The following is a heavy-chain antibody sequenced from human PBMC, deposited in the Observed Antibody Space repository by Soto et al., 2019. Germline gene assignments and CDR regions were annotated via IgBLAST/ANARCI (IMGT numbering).Heavy chain of an antibody. D-gene: IGHD3-16*01. CDR3: ARGSGGYFYYGVDV. J-gene: IGHJ6*02. V-gene: IGHV3-30-3*01. Sequence: SLRLSCAASGFIFSGYAMHWVRQAPGKGLEWVALISYDGSNKYYADSVKGRFTISRDSSKNTMYLQMNSLRAEDTAVFYCARGSGGYFYYGVDVWGQGTTVTVSS. CDR1: GFIFSGYA. CDR2: ISYDGSNK.